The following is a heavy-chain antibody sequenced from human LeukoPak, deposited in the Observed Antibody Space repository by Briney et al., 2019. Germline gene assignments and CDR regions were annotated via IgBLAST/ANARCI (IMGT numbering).Heavy chain of an antibody. CDR3: ARSYYDFWSGRNDDY. V-gene: IGHV4-61*02. J-gene: IGHJ4*02. CDR1: GGSISSGSSF. CDR2: IYTSGST. D-gene: IGHD3-3*01. Sequence: PSQTLSLTCTVSGGSISSGSSFWSWIRQPAGKGLEWIGRIYTSGSTNYNPSLKSRVTISVDTSKNQFSLKLSSVTAADTAVYYCARSYYDFWSGRNDDYWGQGTLVTVSS.